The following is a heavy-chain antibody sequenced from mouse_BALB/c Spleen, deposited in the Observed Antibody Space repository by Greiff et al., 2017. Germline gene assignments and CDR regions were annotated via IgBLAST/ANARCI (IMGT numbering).Heavy chain of an antibody. CDR2: INPSTGYT. Sequence: VKLMESGAELAKPGASVKMSCKASGYTFTSYWMHWVKQRPGQGLEWIGYINPSTGYTEYNQKFKDKATLTADKSSSTAYMQLSSLTSEDSAVYYCARTGYWYFDVWGAGTTVTVSS. CDR1: GYTFTSYW. J-gene: IGHJ1*01. V-gene: IGHV1-7*01. CDR3: ARTGYWYFDV.